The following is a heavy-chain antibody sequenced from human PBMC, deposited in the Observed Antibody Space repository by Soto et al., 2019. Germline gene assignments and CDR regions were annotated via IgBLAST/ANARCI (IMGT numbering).Heavy chain of an antibody. CDR1: GSSVSSSDYY. CDR3: APLTVSLSGPYGIHV. V-gene: IGHV4-39*01. J-gene: IGHJ6*02. D-gene: IGHD2-15*01. Sequence: LSLTCSVSGSSVSSSDYYWAWIRQPPGKGLEWIGSMFYSGLTYYNPSLKSRVTLSVDTSKNHFSVRLNSVTAADTAVYYCAPLTVSLSGPYGIHVWGQGTTVTVSS. CDR2: MFYSGLT.